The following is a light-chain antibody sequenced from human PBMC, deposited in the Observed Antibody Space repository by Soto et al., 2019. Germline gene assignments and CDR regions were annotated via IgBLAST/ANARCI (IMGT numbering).Light chain of an antibody. CDR1: QSVSSN. CDR3: QQYNNWPVA. V-gene: IGKV3-15*01. Sequence: EIVMTQSPATLSASPGERATLSCRASQSVSSNLAWYQQKPGQAPRLLIYGASTRATVIPARFSGSGSGTEFTLTISSLQSEDFAVYYCQQYNNWPVAFGQGTKVEIK. J-gene: IGKJ1*01. CDR2: GAS.